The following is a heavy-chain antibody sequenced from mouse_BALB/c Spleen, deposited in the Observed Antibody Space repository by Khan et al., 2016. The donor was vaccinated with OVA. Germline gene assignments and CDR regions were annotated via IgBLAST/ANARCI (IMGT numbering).Heavy chain of an antibody. D-gene: IGHD2-14*01. CDR2: IWGGGDT. Sequence: QVQLKESGPGLVAPSQSLSITCTVSGFSLSRYNIHWVRQPPGKGLEWLGVIWGGGDTDYNSTLKSRLSISKDNSKSQVFLKMNSLQTDDTAMYYGARAYYRYDGYYAMDYWGQGTSVTVSS. CDR3: ARAYYRYDGYYAMDY. J-gene: IGHJ4*01. CDR1: GFSLSRYN. V-gene: IGHV2-6-4*01.